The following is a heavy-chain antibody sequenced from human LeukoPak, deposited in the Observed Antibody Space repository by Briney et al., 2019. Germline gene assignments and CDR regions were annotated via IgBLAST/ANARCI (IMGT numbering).Heavy chain of an antibody. CDR2: ITHSGST. CDR3: ARAHDSPFVY. V-gene: IGHV4-34*01. D-gene: IGHD2-15*01. CDR1: GGSFSGYY. Sequence: SETLSLTCAVYGGSFSGYYWSWIRQPRGKGLEWIGEITHSGSTNYNPSLKSRVTISVDTSKNQFSLKLSSVTAADTAVYYCARAHDSPFVYWGQGTLVTVSS. J-gene: IGHJ4*02.